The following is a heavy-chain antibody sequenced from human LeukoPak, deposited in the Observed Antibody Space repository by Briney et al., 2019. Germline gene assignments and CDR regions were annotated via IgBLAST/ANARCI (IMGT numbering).Heavy chain of an antibody. J-gene: IGHJ3*02. CDR2: ISAYNGNT. V-gene: IGHV1-18*01. D-gene: IGHD6-13*01. CDR1: GYTFTNYG. CDR3: ARDQSVRLLQTSSTYFKHVFAI. Sequence: SETVSCKPSGYTFTNYGISGVRQAPALGLAWMDWISAYNGNTNYAQKVQGRVTMTTDTSTSTAYMELRSLVFDDTAVYYCARDQSVRLLQTSSTYFKHVFAIWGQGSMVTVSS.